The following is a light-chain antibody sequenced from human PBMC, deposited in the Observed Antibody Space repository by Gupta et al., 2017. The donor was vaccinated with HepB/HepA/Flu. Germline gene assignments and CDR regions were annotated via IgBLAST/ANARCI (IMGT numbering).Light chain of an antibody. Sequence: DVVMTQPPVSSLVTLGRPASTPCRTSQSLVHRDGNTYLNWFQQKPGQSPRRRIYRVANRDSWVPDRFSGSGSGSDFTLRISRVDAEDVGGDYCMQRIHWPWTFGQGTKVEI. CDR2: RVA. V-gene: IGKV2-30*02. CDR1: QSLVHRDGNTY. J-gene: IGKJ1*01. CDR3: MQRIHWPWT.